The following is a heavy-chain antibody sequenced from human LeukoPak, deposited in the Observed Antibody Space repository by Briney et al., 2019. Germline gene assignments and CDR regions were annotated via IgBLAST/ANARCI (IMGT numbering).Heavy chain of an antibody. CDR3: ARDRGDDYGDYYFDY. J-gene: IGHJ4*02. CDR1: GGSISSGDYY. CDR2: IYYSGST. V-gene: IGHV4-30-4*01. Sequence: SQTLSLTCTVSGGSISSGDYYWSWIRQPPGKGLEWIVNIYYSGSTYYNPSLKSRVTISVDTSKNQFSLKLSSVTAADTAVYYCARDRGDDYGDYYFDYWGQGTLVTVSS. D-gene: IGHD4-17*01.